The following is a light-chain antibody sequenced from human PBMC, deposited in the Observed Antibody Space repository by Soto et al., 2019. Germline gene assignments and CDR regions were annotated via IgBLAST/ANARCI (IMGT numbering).Light chain of an antibody. V-gene: IGKV3-20*01. CDR3: QQYGSSWT. J-gene: IGKJ1*01. Sequence: NVFTQSPGTLALSPGETASLSCRASQSVSSSYLAWYQQKPGQAPRLLIYGASSRATGIPDRFSGSGSGTDFTLTISRLEPEDFAVYYCQQYGSSWTFGQGTKVDI. CDR1: QSVSSSY. CDR2: GAS.